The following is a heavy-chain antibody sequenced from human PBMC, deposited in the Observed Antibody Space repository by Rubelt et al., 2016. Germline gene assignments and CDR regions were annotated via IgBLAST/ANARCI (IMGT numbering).Heavy chain of an antibody. CDR2: INAGNGNT. J-gene: IGHJ4*02. CDR1: EYSFTKNP. V-gene: IGHV1-3*01. D-gene: IGHD5-12*01. CDR3: ARSGENSGYWQFDY. Sequence: QVQLVQSGAEVKKPGASVKVSCKASEYSFTKNPIHWVRQAPGQRLEWMGWINAGNGNTNYAQKLQGRVTITRDTSASTAYMELGSLRSEDTAVYYCARSGENSGYWQFDYWGQGTLVTVSS.